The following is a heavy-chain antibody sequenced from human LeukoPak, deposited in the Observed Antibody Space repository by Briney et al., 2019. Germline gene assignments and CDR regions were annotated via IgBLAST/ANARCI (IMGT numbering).Heavy chain of an antibody. CDR1: GYTFTGYY. D-gene: IGHD1-26*01. Sequence: ASVKVSCKASGYTFTGYYMHWVRQAPGQGLEWMGWINPNSGGTNYAQKFQGRVTMTRDTSISTAYMELSRLRSDDTAVYYCARESPSGSYLFDYWGQGTLVTVSS. CDR2: INPNSGGT. J-gene: IGHJ4*02. V-gene: IGHV1-2*02. CDR3: ARESPSGSYLFDY.